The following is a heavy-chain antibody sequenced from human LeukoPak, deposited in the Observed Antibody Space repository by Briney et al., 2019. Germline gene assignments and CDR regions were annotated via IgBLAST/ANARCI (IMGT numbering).Heavy chain of an antibody. CDR1: GFTFSSYA. J-gene: IGHJ4*02. CDR3: AKHGESYGDSRTDY. CDR2: ISGSGGST. Sequence: GGSLRLSCAASGFTFSSYAMSWVRQAPGKRLEWVSAISGSGGSTYYPASVRGLFSISTDNSRSTLYLQMNSLRAEDTAVYYCAKHGESYGDSRTDYWGQGTLVTVSS. V-gene: IGHV3-23*01. D-gene: IGHD4-17*01.